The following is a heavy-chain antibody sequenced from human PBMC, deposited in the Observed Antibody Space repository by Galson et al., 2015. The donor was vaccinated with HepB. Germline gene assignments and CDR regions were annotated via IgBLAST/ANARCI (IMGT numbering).Heavy chain of an antibody. D-gene: IGHD4-17*01. V-gene: IGHV2-5*02. CDR1: GFSLSTSGVG. Sequence: PALVKPTQTLTLTCTFSGFSLSTSGVGVDWIRQPPGKALEWLALIYWDDDKLYSPSLKSRLTITKDTSKNQVVLTMINMDPVDTATYYCAHRTYGLGGFDIWGQGTMVTVSS. J-gene: IGHJ3*02. CDR2: IYWDDDK. CDR3: AHRTYGLGGFDI.